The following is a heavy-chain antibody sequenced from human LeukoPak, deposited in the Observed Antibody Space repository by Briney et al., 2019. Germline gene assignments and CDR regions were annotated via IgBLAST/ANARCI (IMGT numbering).Heavy chain of an antibody. D-gene: IGHD3-22*01. J-gene: IGHJ4*02. CDR3: ARGQVYDSRGFYMYYFDY. Sequence: PSETLSLTCTVSGGSISSSSYHWGWIRQPPGKGLEWIGYIYYSGSTYYNPSLKSRLTISVDTSKNQFSLKLSSVTAADTAVYYCARGQVYDSRGFYMYYFDYWGQGTLVTVSS. CDR2: IYYSGST. CDR1: GGSISSSSYH. V-gene: IGHV4-31*03.